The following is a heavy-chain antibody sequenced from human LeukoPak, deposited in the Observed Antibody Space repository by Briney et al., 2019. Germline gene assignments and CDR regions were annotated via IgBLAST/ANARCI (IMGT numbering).Heavy chain of an antibody. CDR1: GFSFSTFA. CDR2: ISSDGDNK. J-gene: IGHJ4*02. D-gene: IGHD2-15*01. CDR3: ARAKLHRSLDY. Sequence: PGGSLRLSCAASGFSFSTFAIHWVRQAPGKGLEWVVVISSDGDNKYYADSVKGRFTISRDNSKNTLFLQMNSLKTEDTAVYYRARAKLHRSLDYWGQGVLVTVSS. V-gene: IGHV3-30-3*01.